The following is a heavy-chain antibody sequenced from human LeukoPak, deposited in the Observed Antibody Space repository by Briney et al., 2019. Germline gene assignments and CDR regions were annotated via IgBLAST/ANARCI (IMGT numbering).Heavy chain of an antibody. CDR3: ARDLRPDHGDYYPELGG. CDR2: INPNSGGT. J-gene: IGHJ4*02. D-gene: IGHD4-17*01. CDR1: GYTFTGYY. V-gene: IGHV1-2*02. Sequence: ASVTVSCKASGYTFTGYYMHWVRQAPGQGLEWMGWINPNSGGTNYAQKFQGRVTMTRDTSISTAYMELSRLRSDDTAVYYCARDLRPDHGDYYPELGGWGQGTLVTVSS.